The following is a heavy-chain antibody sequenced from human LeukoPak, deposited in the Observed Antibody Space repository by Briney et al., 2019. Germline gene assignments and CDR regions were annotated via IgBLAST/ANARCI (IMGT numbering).Heavy chain of an antibody. D-gene: IGHD3-10*01. Sequence: GGSLRLSCAASGFTVSRTYMTWVRQAPGKGLEWVSIIYAAGSTHYADSVKGRFTISRDNSQNTLNLQMNSLRADDTAVYYCTKGHYYGSGSYWVWGQGTLVTVSS. V-gene: IGHV3-53*01. CDR2: IYAAGST. CDR3: TKGHYYGSGSYWV. J-gene: IGHJ4*02. CDR1: GFTVSRTY.